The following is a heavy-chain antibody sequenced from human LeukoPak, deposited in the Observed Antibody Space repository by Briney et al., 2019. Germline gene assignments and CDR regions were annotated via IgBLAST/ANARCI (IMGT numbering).Heavy chain of an antibody. J-gene: IGHJ4*02. CDR3: ARDWGLQYQVLGY. CDR2: ITSSSSYI. V-gene: IGHV3-21*01. D-gene: IGHD4-11*01. Sequence: PGGSLRLSCAASGFTFSTYTMNWVRQAPGKGLEWVSSITSSSSYIYYADSVKGRFTISRDNAKNSLYLQTNSLRAEDTAIYYCARDWGLQYQVLGYWGQGTLVTVSS. CDR1: GFTFSTYT.